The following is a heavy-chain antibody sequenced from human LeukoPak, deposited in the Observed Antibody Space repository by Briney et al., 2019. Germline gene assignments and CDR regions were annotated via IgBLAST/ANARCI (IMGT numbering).Heavy chain of an antibody. Sequence: SENLSLNFPVPGGSIRSYYWSWIRQPPGKGLEWIGYIYYSGSTNYNPSLKSRVTISVDTSKNQFSLKLSSVTAADTAVYYCARRAGSGSYPMDVWGQGTTVTVSS. CDR2: IYYSGST. V-gene: IGHV4-59*08. CDR3: ARRAGSGSYPMDV. J-gene: IGHJ6*02. D-gene: IGHD3-10*01. CDR1: GGSIRSYY.